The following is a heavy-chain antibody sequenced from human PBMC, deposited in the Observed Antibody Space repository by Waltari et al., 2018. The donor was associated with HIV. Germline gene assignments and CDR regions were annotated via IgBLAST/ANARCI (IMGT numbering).Heavy chain of an antibody. Sequence: QLVESGGGKVRPGRALSLSSHDHGFRVRGHDLNWDVQGPGRGLEWVSILYSDGSARYADSVRGRFTISRDTSNNTLFLEMTRLRPEAAAVYYWARSAEKYQFSSIHYYYYYPMDVWGQGTTVTVSS. CDR1: GFRVRGHD. CDR2: LYSDGSA. V-gene: IGHV3-66*01. J-gene: IGHJ6*02. CDR3: ARSAEKYQFSSIHYYYYYPMDV. D-gene: IGHD2-2*01.